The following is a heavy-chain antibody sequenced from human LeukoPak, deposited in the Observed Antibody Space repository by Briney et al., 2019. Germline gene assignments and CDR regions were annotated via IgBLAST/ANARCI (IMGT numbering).Heavy chain of an antibody. CDR2: IIPIFGTA. D-gene: IGHD5-24*01. J-gene: IGHJ3*02. Sequence: GASVRVSCKASGGTFSSYAISWVRQAPGQGLEWMGGIIPIFGTANYAQKFQGRVTITADKSTSTAYMELSSLRSEDTAVYYCAREDERRDGYKEDAFDIWGQGTMVTVSS. CDR3: AREDERRDGYKEDAFDI. CDR1: GGTFSSYA. V-gene: IGHV1-69*06.